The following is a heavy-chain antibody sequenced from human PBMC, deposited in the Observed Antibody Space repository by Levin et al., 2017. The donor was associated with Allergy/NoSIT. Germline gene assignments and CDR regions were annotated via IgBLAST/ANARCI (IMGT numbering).Heavy chain of an antibody. Sequence: PSPTLSLPCTVSGGSIRSSYWSWIRQPPGKGLEWIGYIYYSGSTNYNPSLKSRVTISVDTSKNQFSLELNSVTAADSAVYYCARHVAPTGRCPAAFDYWGQGTLVTVSS. CDR2: IYYSGST. CDR1: GGSIRSSY. V-gene: IGHV4-59*08. J-gene: IGHJ4*02. CDR3: ARHVAPTGRCPAAFDY. D-gene: IGHD6-13*01.